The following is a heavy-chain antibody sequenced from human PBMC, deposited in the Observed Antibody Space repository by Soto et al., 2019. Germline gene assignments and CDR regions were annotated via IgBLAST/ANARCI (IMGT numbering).Heavy chain of an antibody. J-gene: IGHJ6*02. CDR3: AREVAAAGRRYYYGMDV. Sequence: QVQLVESGGGVVQPGRSLRLSCAASGFTFSSYAMHWVRQAPGKGLEWVAVISYDGSNKYYTDSVQGRFTISRDNSKNXXYRLMNNLRAEDTAVFHCAREVAAAGRRYYYGMDVWGQGTTVTVSS. CDR2: ISYDGSNK. CDR1: GFTFSSYA. D-gene: IGHD6-13*01. V-gene: IGHV3-30-3*01.